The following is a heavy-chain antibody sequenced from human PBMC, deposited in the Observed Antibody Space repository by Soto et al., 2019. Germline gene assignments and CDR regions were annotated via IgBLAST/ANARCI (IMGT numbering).Heavy chain of an antibody. Sequence: QVQLEQWGAGLLKPSETLSLTCAVYGGSFSGYYWSWIRQPPGKGLEWIGEINPSGSTNYNPSLKDPVTLLVDTFKNPFSLNLFLGTGGGPAGFYCARGRWLRQSFDYWGQGTLVTVSS. J-gene: IGHJ4*02. CDR1: GGSFSGYY. V-gene: IGHV4-34*02. D-gene: IGHD5-12*01. CDR2: INPSGST. CDR3: ARGRWLRQSFDY.